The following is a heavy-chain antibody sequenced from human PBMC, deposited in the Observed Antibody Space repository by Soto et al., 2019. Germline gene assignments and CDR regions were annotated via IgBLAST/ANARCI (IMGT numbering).Heavy chain of an antibody. J-gene: IGHJ4*02. CDR1: GFTFSSYW. CDR3: ASLSAPVDD. Sequence: EVQLVESGGGLIQPGGSLRLSCAASGFTFSSYWMHWVRQAPGKGLVWVSEIDSDGSRTNYADSVKGRFTISRDNAKNTPYLQMNSLRAEDTAVYYCASLSAPVDDWGQGTLVTVSS. V-gene: IGHV3-74*01. CDR2: IDSDGSRT. D-gene: IGHD2-2*01.